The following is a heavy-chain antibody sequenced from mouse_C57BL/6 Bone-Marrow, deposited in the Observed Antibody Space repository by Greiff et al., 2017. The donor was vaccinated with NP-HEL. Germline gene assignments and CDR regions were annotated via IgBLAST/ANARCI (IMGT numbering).Heavy chain of an antibody. CDR3: ARWDLLGLFAY. CDR2: IIPSSGYT. V-gene: IGHV1-7*01. CDR1: GYTFTSYW. D-gene: IGHD2-1*01. J-gene: IGHJ3*01. Sequence: VKLQESGAELAKPGASVQLSCKASGYTFTSYWMHWVKQRPGQGLEWIGYIIPSSGYTKYNEKFKGKATFTADKSSSPAYMQLSSLTYEDSAVYYCARWDLLGLFAYWGQGTLVTVSA.